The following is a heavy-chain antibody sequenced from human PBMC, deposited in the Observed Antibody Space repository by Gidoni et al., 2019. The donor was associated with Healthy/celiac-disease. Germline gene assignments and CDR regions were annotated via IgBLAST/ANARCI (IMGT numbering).Heavy chain of an antibody. Sequence: EVQLVESGGGLVQPGVSLRLSCAASGFTFSSYWRSWVRQAPGKGLELVANIKQDGSEKYYVDSVKCRFTISRDNAKNSLYLQMNSLRAEDTAVYSCAREVAAIPFDYWGQGTLVTVSS. CDR3: AREVAAIPFDY. J-gene: IGHJ4*02. CDR1: GFTFSSYW. CDR2: IKQDGSEK. D-gene: IGHD2-15*01. V-gene: IGHV3-7*04.